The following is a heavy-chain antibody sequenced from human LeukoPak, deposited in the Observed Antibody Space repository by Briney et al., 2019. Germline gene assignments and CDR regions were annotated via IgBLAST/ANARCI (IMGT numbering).Heavy chain of an antibody. D-gene: IGHD6-13*01. CDR1: GYTFSDYY. Sequence: ASVKVSCKTSGYTFSDYYIHWIRQAPGQGLEWVGWINPNSGDTDYAQKFQGRVTVTRDTSISTVYMELSSLRSEDTAVYYCARPTGGIAANSFDYWGQGTLVTVSS. CDR3: ARPTGGIAANSFDY. V-gene: IGHV1-2*02. CDR2: INPNSGDT. J-gene: IGHJ4*02.